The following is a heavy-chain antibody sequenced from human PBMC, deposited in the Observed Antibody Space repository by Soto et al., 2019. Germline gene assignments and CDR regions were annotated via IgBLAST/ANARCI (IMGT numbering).Heavy chain of an antibody. Sequence: GESLKISCKGSGYSFTSYWIGWVRQMPGKGLEWMGIIYPGDSDTRYSPSFQGQVTISADKSISTAYLQWSSLKASDTAMYYCARSDITMVRGVIIGYYGMDVWGQGTTVTVSS. CDR1: GYSFTSYW. V-gene: IGHV5-51*01. D-gene: IGHD3-10*01. CDR2: IYPGDSDT. J-gene: IGHJ6*02. CDR3: ARSDITMVRGVIIGYYGMDV.